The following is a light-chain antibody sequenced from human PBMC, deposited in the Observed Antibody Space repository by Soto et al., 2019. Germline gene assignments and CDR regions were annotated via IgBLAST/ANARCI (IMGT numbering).Light chain of an antibody. CDR3: QQYHSNSPT. Sequence: DIQLSQSHSTLSASVGNRVTLTWRASQSINSRSAWYQQKPGGAPKLLIYRASSLQSGVPSRFSGSGSGTEFTLTISSLQPDDFATFYCQQYHSNSPTFVQGT. CDR1: QSINSR. CDR2: RAS. V-gene: IGKV1-5*03. J-gene: IGKJ1*01.